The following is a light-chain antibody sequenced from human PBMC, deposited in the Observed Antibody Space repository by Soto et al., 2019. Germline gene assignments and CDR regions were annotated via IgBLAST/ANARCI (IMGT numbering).Light chain of an antibody. Sequence: EIVLTQSPGTLSLSPGERATLSCRASQSVSSSYLAWYQQKPGQAPRLLIYGASSRATGIPDRFSGSGSGTDFTLTISRLEPEDFAVDYCQQYGSSPRGTFGQGTKVEIK. CDR2: GAS. V-gene: IGKV3-20*01. CDR3: QQYGSSPRGT. J-gene: IGKJ1*01. CDR1: QSVSSSY.